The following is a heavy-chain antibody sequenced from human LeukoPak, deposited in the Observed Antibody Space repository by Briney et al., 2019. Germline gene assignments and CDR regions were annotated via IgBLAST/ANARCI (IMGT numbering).Heavy chain of an antibody. V-gene: IGHV1-18*01. CDR3: ARDLHSSGYYRPDAFDI. D-gene: IGHD3-22*01. CDR1: GYTFSRYS. Sequence: ASVKVSCKASGYTFSRYSMSWVRQAPGQGLEWMGWISAYNGNTHYAQKFQGRVSMTTDTSTSTAYMELRSLISDDSAVYYCARDLHSSGYYRPDAFDIWGQGTMVTVSS. CDR2: ISAYNGNT. J-gene: IGHJ3*02.